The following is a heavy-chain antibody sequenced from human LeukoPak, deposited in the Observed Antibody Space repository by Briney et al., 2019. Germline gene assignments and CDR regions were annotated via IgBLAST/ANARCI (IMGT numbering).Heavy chain of an antibody. CDR1: GFTFSTYW. D-gene: IGHD6-13*01. CDR2: IKQDGGEK. CDR3: ARDRGKQQLDDAFDI. V-gene: IGHV3-7*01. J-gene: IGHJ3*02. Sequence: GGSLRLSCAASGFTFSTYWMSWVRQAPGKGLEWVANIKQDGGEKYYVDSVKGRFTISRDNAKNSLYLQMNSLRAEDTALYYCARDRGKQQLDDAFDIWGQGTMVTVSS.